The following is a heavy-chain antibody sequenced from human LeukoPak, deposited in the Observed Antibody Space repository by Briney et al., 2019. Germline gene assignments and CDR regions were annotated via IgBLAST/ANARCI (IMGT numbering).Heavy chain of an antibody. CDR3: ARVGLWDYFDY. J-gene: IGHJ4*02. V-gene: IGHV4-59*01. CDR1: VGSISSYY. D-gene: IGHD5-18*01. Sequence: SETLSLTCTVSVGSISSYYWSWIRQPPGKGLEWIGYIYYSGSTNYNPSLKSRVTISVDTSKNQFSLKLSSVTAADTAVYYCARVGLWDYFDYWGQGTLVTVSS. CDR2: IYYSGST.